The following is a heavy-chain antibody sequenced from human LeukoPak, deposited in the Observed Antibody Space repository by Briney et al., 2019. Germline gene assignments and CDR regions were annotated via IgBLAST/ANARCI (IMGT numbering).Heavy chain of an antibody. Sequence: GGSLRLSCTASEFTFTNYGMHWVRQAPGKGLEWVAVISNDGTEKYYADSVKGRFTISRDNSENTLYLQLNSLRPDDTAVYYCARVRVILTTMASFSFWGLGTLVTVSS. CDR3: ARVRVILTTMASFSF. CDR1: EFTFTNYG. CDR2: ISNDGTEK. V-gene: IGHV3-30-3*01. J-gene: IGHJ4*02. D-gene: IGHD3-9*01.